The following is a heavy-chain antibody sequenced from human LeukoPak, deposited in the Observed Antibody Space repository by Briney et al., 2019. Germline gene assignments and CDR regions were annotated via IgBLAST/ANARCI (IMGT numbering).Heavy chain of an antibody. J-gene: IGHJ4*02. Sequence: GGSLRLSCAASGFTFSRYTMHWVRQAPGKGLEWVAVISHDGNKKYYADSVKGRFTISRDNSKNTLYLQMISLTAEDTAVFYCAKNGEYDFWSGSSSGFDYWGQGTLVTVSS. V-gene: IGHV3-30*18. CDR3: AKNGEYDFWSGSSSGFDY. CDR2: ISHDGNKK. D-gene: IGHD3-3*01. CDR1: GFTFSRYT.